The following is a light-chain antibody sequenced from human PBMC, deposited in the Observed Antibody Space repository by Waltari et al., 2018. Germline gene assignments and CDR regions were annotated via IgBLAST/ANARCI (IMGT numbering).Light chain of an antibody. J-gene: IGLJ1*01. CDR2: EVS. Sequence: QSALTQPAPVSGPPGQSITLPCTGTSSDVGGYNYVPWYQQHPGKAPKLMIYEVSNRPSGVSNRFSGSKSGNTASLTISGLQAEDEADYYCSSYTSSSTYVFGTGTKVTVL. CDR3: SSYTSSSTYV. V-gene: IGLV2-14*01. CDR1: SSDVGGYNY.